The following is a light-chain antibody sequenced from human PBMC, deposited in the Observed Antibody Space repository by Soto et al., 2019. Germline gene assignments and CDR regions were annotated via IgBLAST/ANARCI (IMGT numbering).Light chain of an antibody. V-gene: IGKV3-20*01. Sequence: EIVLTQSPGTLSLSPGERATLSCRASQSVSSSYLAWYQQKPGQPPRLLIYDASSRATGIPDRFSGSGSGTDFTLTISRLEPEDFAVYYCQQYGISPSGFGQGTKVEIK. CDR1: QSVSSSY. CDR3: QQYGISPSG. CDR2: DAS. J-gene: IGKJ1*01.